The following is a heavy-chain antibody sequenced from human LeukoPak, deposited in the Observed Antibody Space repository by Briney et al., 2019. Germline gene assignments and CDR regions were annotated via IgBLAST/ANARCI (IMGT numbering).Heavy chain of an antibody. CDR2: ISYDGSNK. J-gene: IGHJ6*03. V-gene: IGHV3-30*04. CDR1: GFTFSNYA. Sequence: GGSLRLSCAASGFTFSNYAMHWVRQAPGKGLEWVAVISYDGSNKYYADSVKGRFTISRDNSKNTLYLQMNSLRAEDTAVYYCAKDHGDYEGSLRSFMDVWGKGTTVTVSS. D-gene: IGHD4-17*01. CDR3: AKDHGDYEGSLRSFMDV.